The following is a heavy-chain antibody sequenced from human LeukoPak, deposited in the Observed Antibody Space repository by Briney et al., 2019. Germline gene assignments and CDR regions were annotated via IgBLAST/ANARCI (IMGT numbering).Heavy chain of an antibody. V-gene: IGHV4-34*01. J-gene: IGHJ6*03. CDR1: SGSFSGYY. Sequence: SETLSLTCAVYSGSFSGYYWSWIRQPPGKGLEWIGEINHSGSTNYNPSLKSRVTISVDTSKNQFSLKLCSVTAADTAVYYCARVNDGDRYYYYYYMDVWGKGTTVTVSS. CDR2: INHSGST. D-gene: IGHD4-17*01. CDR3: ARVNDGDRYYYYYYMDV.